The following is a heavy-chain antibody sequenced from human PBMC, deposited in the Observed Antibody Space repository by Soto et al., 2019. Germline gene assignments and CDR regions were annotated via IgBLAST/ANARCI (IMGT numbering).Heavy chain of an antibody. Sequence: PGGSLRLSCAASGFTFSSYEMNWVRQAPGKGLEWVSYISSSGSTIYYADSVKGRFTISRDNAKNSLYLQMNSLRAKDTAVYYCAPASRGLLPDDYWGQGTLVTVSS. V-gene: IGHV3-48*03. J-gene: IGHJ4*02. CDR2: ISSSGSTI. CDR3: APASRGLLPDDY. D-gene: IGHD3-22*01. CDR1: GFTFSSYE.